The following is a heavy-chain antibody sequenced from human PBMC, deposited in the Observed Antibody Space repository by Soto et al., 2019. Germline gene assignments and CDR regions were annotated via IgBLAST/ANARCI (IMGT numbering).Heavy chain of an antibody. D-gene: IGHD2-15*01. Sequence: PGGSLRLSCAASGLNFEKCSMNWVRQPPGKGPEWLAPISPSSTYIRYADSVKGRFTISRDNARNSLSLQMMNLRADDTAIYYCATDTGDIEVVPATTWGQGTLVTVSS. CDR1: GLNFEKCS. CDR2: ISPSSTYI. J-gene: IGHJ4*02. CDR3: ATDTGDIEVVPATT. V-gene: IGHV3-21*04.